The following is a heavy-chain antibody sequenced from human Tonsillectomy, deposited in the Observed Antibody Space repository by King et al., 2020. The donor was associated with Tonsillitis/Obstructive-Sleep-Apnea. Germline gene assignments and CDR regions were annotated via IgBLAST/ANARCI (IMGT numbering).Heavy chain of an antibody. V-gene: IGHV4-39*07. CDR3: AGKPDYYYYGMDV. J-gene: IGHJ6*02. Sequence: LQLQESGPGLVKPSETLSLTCTVSGGSISSSSYYWGWIRQPPGKGLEWIGGIYYSGSTYYNPSLKSRVTISVDTSKNQFSLKLSSVTAADTAVYYCAGKPDYYYYGMDVWGQGTTVTVSS. CDR1: GGSISSSSYY. CDR2: IYYSGST.